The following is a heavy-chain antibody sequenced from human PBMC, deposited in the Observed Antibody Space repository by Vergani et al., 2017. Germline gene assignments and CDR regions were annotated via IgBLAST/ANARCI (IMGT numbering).Heavy chain of an antibody. CDR3: AKDLVRGSTAYLLDY. CDR2: IWYDGSNK. D-gene: IGHD3-10*01. V-gene: IGHV3-33*06. Sequence: QVQLVESGGGVVQPGRSLRLSCAASGFTFSSYGMHWVRQAPGKGLEWVAVIWYDGSNKYYADSVKGRFTISRDNSKNTLYLQMNSLRAEDTAVYYCAKDLVRGSTAYLLDYWGQGTLVTVSS. CDR1: GFTFSSYG. J-gene: IGHJ4*02.